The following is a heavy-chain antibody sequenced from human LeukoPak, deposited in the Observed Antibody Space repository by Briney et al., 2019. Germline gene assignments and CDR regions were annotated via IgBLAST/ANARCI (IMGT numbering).Heavy chain of an antibody. J-gene: IGHJ4*02. Sequence: SETLSLTCTVSSASISSSPYYWGWIRQSPGKGLEWIGSISYSGTPYYNPSLKSRVTISVDTSKNQFSLKLSSVTAADTAVYYCAANSADYNTLGSSYKVWGQGTLVTVSS. CDR2: ISYSGTP. CDR3: AANSADYNTLGSSYKV. D-gene: IGHD3-10*01. CDR1: SASISSSPYY. V-gene: IGHV4-39*01.